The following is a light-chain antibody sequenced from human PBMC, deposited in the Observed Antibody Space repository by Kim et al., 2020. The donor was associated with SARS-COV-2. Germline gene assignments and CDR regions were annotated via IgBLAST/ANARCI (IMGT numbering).Light chain of an antibody. CDR3: QKYNTAPLT. V-gene: IGKV1-27*01. CDR2: AAS. Sequence: SVGDRFTIPCRASQGISNYLAWYQQNPGKVPKLLIYAASTLQSGVPSRFSGSGSGTDFTLTISSLQPEDVATYYCQKYNTAPLTFGGGTKVDIK. CDR1: QGISNY. J-gene: IGKJ4*01.